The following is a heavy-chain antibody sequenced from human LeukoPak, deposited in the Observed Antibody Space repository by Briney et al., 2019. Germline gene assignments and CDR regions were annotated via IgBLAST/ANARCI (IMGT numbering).Heavy chain of an antibody. CDR2: IWYDGSNK. J-gene: IGHJ4*02. V-gene: IGHV3-33*01. D-gene: IGHD5-24*01. Sequence: GGSLRLSCAASGFTFGSYGMHWVRQAPGKGLERVAVIWYDGSNKYYADSVKGRFTISRGNAKNSLYLQMNSLRAEDTAVYYCARDSRGYKDYWGQGTLVTVSS. CDR3: ARDSRGYKDY. CDR1: GFTFGSYG.